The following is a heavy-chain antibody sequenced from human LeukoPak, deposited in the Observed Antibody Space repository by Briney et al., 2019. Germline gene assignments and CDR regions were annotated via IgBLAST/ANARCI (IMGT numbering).Heavy chain of an antibody. D-gene: IGHD6-19*01. CDR1: GFTFSSYA. V-gene: IGHV3-23*01. CDR2: ISGSGGST. CDR3: AKDRLAAVAGSLDAFDI. Sequence: SGGSLRLSCAASGFTFSSYAMSWVRQAPGKGLEWVSAISGSGGSTYYADSVKGRLTISRDNSKNTLYLQMNSLRAEDTAVYYCAKDRLAAVAGSLDAFDIWGQGTMVTVSS. J-gene: IGHJ3*02.